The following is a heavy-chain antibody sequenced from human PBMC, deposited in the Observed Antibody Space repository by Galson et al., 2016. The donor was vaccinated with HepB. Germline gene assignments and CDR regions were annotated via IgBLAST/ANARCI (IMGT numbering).Heavy chain of an antibody. CDR2: MWFDTGNK. V-gene: IGHV3-33*06. Sequence: SLRLSCAASGFTFINYCIHWVRQAPGKGLEWVAGMWFDTGNKNYADSVKGRFTISRDTSKNTLYLQMNSLTAEDTAIYYFAKESYRNSWFDNYGMDVWGQGTTVTVSS. J-gene: IGHJ6*02. CDR3: AKESYRNSWFDNYGMDV. D-gene: IGHD6-13*01. CDR1: GFTFINYC.